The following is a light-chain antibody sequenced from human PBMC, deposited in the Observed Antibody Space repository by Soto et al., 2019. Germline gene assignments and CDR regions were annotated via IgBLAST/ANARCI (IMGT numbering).Light chain of an antibody. CDR3: QQLYSFPLT. J-gene: IGKJ4*01. CDR1: QSVSSSY. Sequence: ETVLTQSPGTLSLSPGERATLSCRASQSVSSSYLAWYQQKPGQAPRLLIYGASSRATGIPDRFSGSGSGTDFTLTISRLEPEDFATYYCQQLYSFPLTFGGGTKVDIK. V-gene: IGKV3-20*01. CDR2: GAS.